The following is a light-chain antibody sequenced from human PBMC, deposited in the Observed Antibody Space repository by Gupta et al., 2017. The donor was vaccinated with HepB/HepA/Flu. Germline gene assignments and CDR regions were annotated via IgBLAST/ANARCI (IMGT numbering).Light chain of an antibody. J-gene: IGLJ3*02. CDR2: INN. V-gene: IGLV1-47*02. Sequence: QSVLTQPPSLSGNPGQRVTISCSGTNSNIGTNSLCWYQYLPGAAPRLLIYINNQRPSGVPARFSGSKSGTSASLAISGLRSDDEADYYCAAWDDNLSGSWVFGGGTKLTVL. CDR3: AAWDDNLSGSWV. CDR1: NSNIGTNS.